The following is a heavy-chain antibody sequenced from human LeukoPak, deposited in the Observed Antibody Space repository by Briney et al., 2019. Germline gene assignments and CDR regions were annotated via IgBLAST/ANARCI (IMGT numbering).Heavy chain of an antibody. J-gene: IGHJ4*02. CDR1: GFTFRDYD. Sequence: GGSLRLSCAASGFTFRDYDMNWVRQAPGKGLEWVSYISSSGATLYSADSVKGRFTISRDNAKISLYLQMNSLRAEDTAMYYCARDSGYNAFDYWGQGTLVTVSS. CDR2: ISSSGATL. CDR3: ARDSGYNAFDY. D-gene: IGHD5-12*01. V-gene: IGHV3-48*03.